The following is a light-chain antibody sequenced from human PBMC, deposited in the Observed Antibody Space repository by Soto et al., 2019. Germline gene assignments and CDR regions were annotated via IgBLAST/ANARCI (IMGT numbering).Light chain of an antibody. Sequence: QSVLTQPASVSGSPGQSITISCTGTSSDVGGYNYVSWYQQHPGKAPKLMIYDVSNRPSGVSNRFSGSKSGNTASLTISGLQAEDEADYYCGSYTSSGTPYVFGTGTKVTV. CDR1: SSDVGGYNY. V-gene: IGLV2-14*01. J-gene: IGLJ1*01. CDR3: GSYTSSGTPYV. CDR2: DVS.